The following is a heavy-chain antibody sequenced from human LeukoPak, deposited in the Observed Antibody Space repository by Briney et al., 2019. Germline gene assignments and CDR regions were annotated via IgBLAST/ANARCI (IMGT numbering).Heavy chain of an antibody. D-gene: IGHD5-12*01. V-gene: IGHV3-30*02. CDR2: IRYDGSNK. CDR1: GSTFSSYG. CDR3: AKPLRGYSGYDYPPPLDY. Sequence: PGGSLRLSYAASGSTFSSYGMHWVRQAPGKGLEWVAFIRYDGSNKYYADSVKGRFTISRDNSKNTLYLQMNSLRAEDTAVYYCAKPLRGYSGYDYPPPLDYWGQGTLVTVSS. J-gene: IGHJ4*02.